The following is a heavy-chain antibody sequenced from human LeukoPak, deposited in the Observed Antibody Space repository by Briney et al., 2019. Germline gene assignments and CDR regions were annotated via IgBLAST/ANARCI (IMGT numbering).Heavy chain of an antibody. Sequence: PGGSLRLSCVASGFAFSNYRMNWVRQAPGRGLEWVSSIDFSSTYIYYADSVKGRFTISRDNDKNSLDLQMNSLRAEDTAVYYCASRAHFWSGPGGWGQGTLVTVSS. J-gene: IGHJ4*02. D-gene: IGHD3-3*02. CDR2: IDFSSTYI. CDR3: ASRAHFWSGPGG. V-gene: IGHV3-21*01. CDR1: GFAFSNYR.